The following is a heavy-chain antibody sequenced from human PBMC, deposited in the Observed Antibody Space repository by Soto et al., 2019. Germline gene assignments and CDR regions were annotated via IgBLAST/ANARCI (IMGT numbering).Heavy chain of an antibody. CDR2: IRAYNGNT. Sequence: QVQLVQSGAEVKKPGASVKVSCKASVDTFTRYGIIWVRQAPGQGLEWMGWIRAYNGNTNYAQKLQGRVTMTTDTTTSTAYMELRSLRSDDTAVYYCARLIAAPGTTSDNWGQGTLVTVSS. D-gene: IGHD6-13*01. J-gene: IGHJ4*02. CDR3: ARLIAAPGTTSDN. V-gene: IGHV1-18*01. CDR1: VDTFTRYG.